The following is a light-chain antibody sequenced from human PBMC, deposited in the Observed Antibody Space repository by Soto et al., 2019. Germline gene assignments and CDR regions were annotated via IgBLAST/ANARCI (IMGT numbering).Light chain of an antibody. CDR1: SSDVGGYNY. CDR2: EVS. V-gene: IGLV2-14*01. J-gene: IGLJ1*01. Sequence: LTQPASVSGSPGQSITISCTGTSSDVGGYNYVSWYQQHPGKVPKLLIYEVSNRPSGVSNRFSGSKSGNTASLTISGLQAEDEADYYCSSYTSSSLYVFGTGTKVTVL. CDR3: SSYTSSSLYV.